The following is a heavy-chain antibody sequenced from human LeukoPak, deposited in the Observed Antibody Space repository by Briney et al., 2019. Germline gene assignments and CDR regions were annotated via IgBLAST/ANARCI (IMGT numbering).Heavy chain of an antibody. D-gene: IGHD1-26*01. CDR1: GFTFSGSA. V-gene: IGHV3-73*01. Sequence: GGSLRLSCAASGFTFSGSAMHWVRQASGKGLEWVGRIRSKANSYATAYAASVKGRFTISRDDSKDTAYLQMNSLKTEDTAVYYCTRQGATSFYYYYMDVWGKGTTVTVSS. CDR2: IRSKANSYAT. CDR3: TRQGATSFYYYYMDV. J-gene: IGHJ6*03.